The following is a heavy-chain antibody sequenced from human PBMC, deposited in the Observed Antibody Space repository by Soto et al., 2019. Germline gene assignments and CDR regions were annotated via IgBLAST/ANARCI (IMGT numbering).Heavy chain of an antibody. CDR2: ISSSGSNT. CDR3: ARRIATADHAFDI. Sequence: PGGSLRLSCAASGFTFSSYAMSWVRQAPGKGLEWVSSISSSGSNTYYADSVKGRFTISRDNARNSLSLQMNSLRDEDTAVYYCARRIATADHAFDIWGQGTMVTVSS. V-gene: IGHV3-23*01. CDR1: GFTFSSYA. D-gene: IGHD6-13*01. J-gene: IGHJ3*02.